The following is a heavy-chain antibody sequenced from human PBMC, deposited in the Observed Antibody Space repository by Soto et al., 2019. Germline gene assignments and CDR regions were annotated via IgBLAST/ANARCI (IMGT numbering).Heavy chain of an antibody. CDR1: GFTLSSYG. CDR3: AGDRGAGGGTRFYYGIGV. CDR2: IWYDGTNK. Sequence: QVQLVESGGGVVQPGRSLRLSCAASGFTLSSYGMHWVRQAPGKGLEWVAVIWYDGTNKYYADSVKGRFTISRDNSKNALDLEMKRLRGEGTGVEYWAGDRGAGGGTRFYYGIGVWGQGAQVTVSS. J-gene: IGHJ6*01. V-gene: IGHV3-33*01. D-gene: IGHD1-26*01.